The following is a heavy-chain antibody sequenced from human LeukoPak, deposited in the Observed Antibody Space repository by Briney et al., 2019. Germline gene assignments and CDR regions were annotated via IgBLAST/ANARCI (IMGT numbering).Heavy chain of an antibody. V-gene: IGHV3-21*01. CDR3: ARAQVGYNWFDP. D-gene: IGHD1-26*01. CDR1: GFTVSNYT. CDR2: ISRRSTYI. J-gene: IGHJ5*02. Sequence: GGSLRLSCAASGFTVSNYTINWVRQPPEKGLEWVSSISRRSTYIYYADSVKGRFTISKDNAKNSLYLQMDSLRAEDTAVYYCARAQVGYNWFDPWGQGTLVTVSS.